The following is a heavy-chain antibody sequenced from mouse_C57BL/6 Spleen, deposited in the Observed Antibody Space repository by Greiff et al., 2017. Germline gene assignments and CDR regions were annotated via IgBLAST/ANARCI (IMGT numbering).Heavy chain of an antibody. D-gene: IGHD1-1*01. CDR3: AKNYGSSYFSYFDV. Sequence: EVQLQQSGPELVKPGASVKIPCKASGYTFTDYNMDWVKQSHGKSLEWIGDINPNNGGTIYNQKFKGKATLTVDKSSSTAYMELRSLTSEDTAVYYCAKNYGSSYFSYFDVWGTGTTVTVSS. J-gene: IGHJ1*03. V-gene: IGHV1-18*01. CDR1: GYTFTDYN. CDR2: INPNNGGT.